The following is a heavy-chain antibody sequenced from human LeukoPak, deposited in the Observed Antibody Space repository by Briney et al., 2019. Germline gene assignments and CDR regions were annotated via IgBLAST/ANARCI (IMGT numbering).Heavy chain of an antibody. CDR3: TTDLWFGELPDTDSFDY. V-gene: IGHV3-23*01. CDR1: EFTSLA. Sequence: PGGSLRLSCVASEFTSLAMTWVRQAPGKGLEWVSAISGSGDSAYYADSVKGRFTISRDNSKNTLYLQMNSLRAEDTAVYYCTTDLWFGELPDTDSFDYWGQGTLVTVSS. J-gene: IGHJ4*02. CDR2: ISGSGDSA. D-gene: IGHD3-10*01.